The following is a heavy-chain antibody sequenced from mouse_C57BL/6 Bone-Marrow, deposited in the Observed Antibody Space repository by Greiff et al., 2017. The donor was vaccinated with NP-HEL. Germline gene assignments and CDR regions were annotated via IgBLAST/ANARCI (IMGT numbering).Heavy chain of an antibody. CDR1: GFTFSDFY. V-gene: IGHV7-1*01. CDR2: SRNKANAYTT. CDR3: ARSMDY. J-gene: IGHJ4*01. Sequence: EVKLVESGGGLVQSGRSLRLSCATSGFTFSDFYMEWVRQAPGKGLEWIAASRNKANAYTTEYSVSVKGRFIVSRDTSQSILYLQMNARRAEDTAIYYCARSMDYWGQGTSVTVSS.